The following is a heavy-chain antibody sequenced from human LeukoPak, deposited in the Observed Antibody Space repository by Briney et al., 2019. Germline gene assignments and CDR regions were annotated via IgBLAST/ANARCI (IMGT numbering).Heavy chain of an antibody. V-gene: IGHV3-30*18. CDR1: GFTFSSYG. Sequence: GGSLRLSCAASGFTFSSYGMHWVRQAPGKGLEWVAVISYDGSNKYYADSVKGRFTISRDNSKNTLYLQMNSLRAEDTAVYYCAKDVLFSYGEYFDYWGQGTLVTVSS. CDR2: ISYDGSNK. CDR3: AKDVLFSYGEYFDY. J-gene: IGHJ4*02. D-gene: IGHD1-26*01.